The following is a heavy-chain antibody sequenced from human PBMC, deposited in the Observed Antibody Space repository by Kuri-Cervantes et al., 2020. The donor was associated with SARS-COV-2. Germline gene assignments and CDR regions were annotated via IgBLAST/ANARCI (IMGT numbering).Heavy chain of an antibody. D-gene: IGHD6-19*01. CDR2: IRYDGSNK. Sequence: GESLKISCAASGSTFRDYYLSWIRPAPGKGLEWVAFIRYDGSNKYYADSVKGRFTISRDNSKNTLYLQMNSLRAEDTAVYYCAKDAEQWLVPERNWFDPWGQGTLVTVSS. J-gene: IGHJ5*02. CDR3: AKDAEQWLVPERNWFDP. V-gene: IGHV3-30*02. CDR1: GSTFRDYY.